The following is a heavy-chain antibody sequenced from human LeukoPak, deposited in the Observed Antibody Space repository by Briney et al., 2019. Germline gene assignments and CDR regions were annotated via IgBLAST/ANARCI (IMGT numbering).Heavy chain of an antibody. CDR2: IKQDGSEK. CDR3: ARDHGRPQYYDFWSGPNYYFDY. V-gene: IGHV3-7*01. CDR1: GFTFSSYW. Sequence: PGGSLRLSCAASGFTFSSYWMSWVRQAPGKGLEWVANIKQDGSEKYYVDSVKGRFTISRDNAKNSLYLQMNSLRAEDTAVYYCARDHGRPQYYDFWSGPNYYFDYWGQGTLVTVSS. J-gene: IGHJ4*02. D-gene: IGHD3-3*01.